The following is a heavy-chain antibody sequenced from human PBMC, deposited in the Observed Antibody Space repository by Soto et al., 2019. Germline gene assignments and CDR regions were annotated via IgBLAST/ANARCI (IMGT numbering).Heavy chain of an antibody. V-gene: IGHV6-1*01. CDR3: ARDWDRLDYCYYGMDV. CDR1: GDSVSSNSAA. CDR2: TYYRSKWYN. Sequence: SQTLSLTCAISGDSVSSNSAAWNWIRQSPSRGLEWLGRTYYRSKWYNDYAVSVKSRITINPDTSKNQFSLQLNSVTPEDTAVYYCARDWDRLDYCYYGMDVWGQGTTVTVSS. D-gene: IGHD3-9*01. J-gene: IGHJ6*02.